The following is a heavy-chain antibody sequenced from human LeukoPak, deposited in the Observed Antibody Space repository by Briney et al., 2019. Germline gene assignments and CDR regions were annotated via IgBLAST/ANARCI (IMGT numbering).Heavy chain of an antibody. V-gene: IGHV1-24*01. CDR2: FDPEDGET. CDR3: ATERYSSGWYHY. J-gene: IGHJ4*02. D-gene: IGHD6-19*01. Sequence: ASVKVSCEVSVYTLTELSMHCVRQAPGKGREWMGGFDPEDGETIYAQKFKGRLTMPEHTSTDTAYMELSSLRSEDTAVYYCATERYSSGWYHYWGQGTLVTVSS. CDR1: VYTLTELS.